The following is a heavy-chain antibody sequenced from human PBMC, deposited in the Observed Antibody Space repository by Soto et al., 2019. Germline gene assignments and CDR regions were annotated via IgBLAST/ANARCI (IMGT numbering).Heavy chain of an antibody. CDR1: EFTFSTYA. CDR2: ISYDGSNE. D-gene: IGHD6-6*01. Sequence: PGGSLRLPCAASEFTFSTYAMHWVRQAPGKGLEWVAVISYDGSNEYYADSVKGRFTVSRDNSKSTLYLQMNSLKTDDTAVYYCARGLMSTAVRRGNFFDPWGQGTLVTVSS. V-gene: IGHV3-30-3*01. CDR3: ARGLMSTAVRRGNFFDP. J-gene: IGHJ5*02.